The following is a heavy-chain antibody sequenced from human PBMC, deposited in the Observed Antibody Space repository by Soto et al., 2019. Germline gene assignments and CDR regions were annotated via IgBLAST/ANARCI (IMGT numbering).Heavy chain of an antibody. Sequence: QVTLKESGPVLVKPTETLTLTCTVSGFSLSNARMGVSWIRQPPGKALEWLALLFSTDEKSYSTSLKSRLTTSKDTSKSQVVLTMTNMDPVETATYYCARIDDYAYYNMAVWCKGTTVSVSS. CDR1: GFSLSNARMG. V-gene: IGHV2-26*01. CDR3: ARIDDYAYYNMAV. J-gene: IGHJ6*03. CDR2: LFSTDEK.